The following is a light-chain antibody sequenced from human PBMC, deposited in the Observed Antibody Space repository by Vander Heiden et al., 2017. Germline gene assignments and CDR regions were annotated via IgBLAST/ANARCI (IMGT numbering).Light chain of an antibody. J-gene: IGKJ3*01. V-gene: IGKV1-9*01. CDR1: QGISSY. Sequence: DIQLTQSPSFLSASVGDRVTITCRASQGISSYLAWYQQKPGKAPKLLIYAASTLQSGVPSRSSGSGSGTEFTLTISSLQPEDFATYYCQQLNSYPFFGPGTKVDIK. CDR3: QQLNSYPF. CDR2: AAS.